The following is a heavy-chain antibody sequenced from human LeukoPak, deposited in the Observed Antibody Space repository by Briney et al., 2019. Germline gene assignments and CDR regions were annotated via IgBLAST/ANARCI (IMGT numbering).Heavy chain of an antibody. Sequence: ASVKVSCKASGGTFNSYAINWVRQAPGQGLEWLGWISGYNNNTNYAQKLQGRVTMTTDTSTSTAYMELRSLRSDDTAIYYCARGRGNVLLWFGELFDSFDYWGQGTLVTVSS. D-gene: IGHD3-10*01. CDR1: GGTFNSYA. V-gene: IGHV1-18*01. J-gene: IGHJ4*02. CDR3: ARGRGNVLLWFGELFDSFDY. CDR2: ISGYNNNT.